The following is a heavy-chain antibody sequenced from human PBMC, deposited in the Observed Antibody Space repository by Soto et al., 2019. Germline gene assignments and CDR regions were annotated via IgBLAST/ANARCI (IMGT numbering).Heavy chain of an antibody. V-gene: IGHV1-69*13. CDR1: GGTFSSYA. CDR2: IIPIFGTA. CDR3: AVSYYYDSSGPLDY. Sequence: ASVKVSCKASGGTFSSYAISWVRQAPGQGLEWMGGIIPIFGTANYAQKFQGRVTITADESTSTAYMELSSLRSEDTAVYYCAVSYYYDSSGPLDYWGQGTLVTVSS. J-gene: IGHJ4*02. D-gene: IGHD3-22*01.